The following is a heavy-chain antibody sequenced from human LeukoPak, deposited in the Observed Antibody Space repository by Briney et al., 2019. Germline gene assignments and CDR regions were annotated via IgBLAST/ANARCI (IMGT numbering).Heavy chain of an antibody. Sequence: ASVKVSCKASGYTFTGYYMHWVRQAPGQGLEWMGWINPNSGGTNYAQKLQGRVTMTTDTSTSTAYMELRSLRSDDTAVYYCARDPYCSSTSCPRHAVDYWGQGTLVTVSS. CDR2: INPNSGGT. J-gene: IGHJ4*02. CDR1: GYTFTGYY. D-gene: IGHD2-2*01. CDR3: ARDPYCSSTSCPRHAVDY. V-gene: IGHV1-2*02.